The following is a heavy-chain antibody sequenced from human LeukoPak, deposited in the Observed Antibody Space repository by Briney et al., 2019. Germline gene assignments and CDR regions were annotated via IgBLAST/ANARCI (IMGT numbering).Heavy chain of an antibody. Sequence: GSLRLSCAASGFTFSSYAMSWVRQAPGKGLEWVSGIGGSGSRTYYADSVKGRFTISRDNSKNTLYLQMNSLRAEDTAVYYCARDQEADSSGCLDYWGQGTLVTVSS. CDR1: GFTFSSYA. J-gene: IGHJ4*02. CDR2: IGGSGSRT. D-gene: IGHD3-22*01. V-gene: IGHV3-23*01. CDR3: ARDQEADSSGCLDY.